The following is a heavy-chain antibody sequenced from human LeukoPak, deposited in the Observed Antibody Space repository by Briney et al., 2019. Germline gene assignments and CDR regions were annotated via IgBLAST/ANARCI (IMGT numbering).Heavy chain of an antibody. Sequence: SETLSLTCAVYGGSFSGYYWSWIRQPPGKGLEWIGEINHSGSTNYNPCLKSRVTISVDTSKNQSSLKLSSVTAADTAVYYCARGMDEITRGRHYCDSSGYLDYWGQGTLVTVSS. J-gene: IGHJ4*02. D-gene: IGHD3-22*01. CDR1: GGSFSGYY. V-gene: IGHV4-34*01. CDR3: ARGMDEITRGRHYCDSSGYLDY. CDR2: INHSGST.